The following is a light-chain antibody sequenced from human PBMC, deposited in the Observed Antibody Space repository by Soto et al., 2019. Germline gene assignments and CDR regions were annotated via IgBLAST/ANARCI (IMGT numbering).Light chain of an antibody. J-gene: IGLJ1*01. CDR2: EGS. CDR1: SSYVGTYNI. V-gene: IGLV2-23*01. CDR3: CSFAGSSPYV. Sequence: QSALTQPASVSGSPGQSITIYCTGTSSYVGTYNIVSWYQQQQGTAPKRMIYEGSKRPSRVSNRFSGSKSGNTASLTISGIQAEDEADYYGCSFAGSSPYVFVTGTKLTVL.